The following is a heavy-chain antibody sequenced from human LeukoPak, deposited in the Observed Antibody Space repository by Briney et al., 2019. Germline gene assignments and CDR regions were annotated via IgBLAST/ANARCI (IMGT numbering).Heavy chain of an antibody. Sequence: SEALSLTCTVSGGSISSGGYYWSWIRQHPGKGLEWIGYIYYSGSTYYNPSLKSRVIISVDTSKNQFSLMLSSVTAADTAVYYCAREGYYDSSGYYSYWGQGTLVTVSS. CDR2: IYYSGST. CDR3: AREGYYDSSGYYSY. J-gene: IGHJ4*02. CDR1: GGSISSGGYY. V-gene: IGHV4-31*03. D-gene: IGHD3-22*01.